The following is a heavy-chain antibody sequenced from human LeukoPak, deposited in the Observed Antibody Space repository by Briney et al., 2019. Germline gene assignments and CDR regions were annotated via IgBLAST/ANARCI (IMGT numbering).Heavy chain of an antibody. CDR3: ARDRGDTAMAHPFDY. D-gene: IGHD5-18*01. CDR1: ADSISSYY. Sequence: SETLSLTCTVSADSISSYYWSWIRQPPGKGLEWIGYIYYSGSTNYNPSLKSRVTISIDTSKNQFSLKLSSVTAADTAVYYCARDRGDTAMAHPFDYWGQGTLVTVSS. V-gene: IGHV4-59*01. J-gene: IGHJ4*02. CDR2: IYYSGST.